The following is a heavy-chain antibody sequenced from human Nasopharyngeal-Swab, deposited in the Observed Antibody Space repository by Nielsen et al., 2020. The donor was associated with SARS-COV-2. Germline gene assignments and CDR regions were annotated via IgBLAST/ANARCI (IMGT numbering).Heavy chain of an antibody. J-gene: IGHJ6*03. Sequence: GGSLRLSCAASGFSFSEYYMSWIRQAPGKGLEWISDISSSGSITHYADSMKGRFTISRDNAKKSLYLQMNSLRAEDTAVYYCARARDYGDYGLHYYYYMDVWGKGTTVTVSS. V-gene: IGHV3-11*04. D-gene: IGHD4-17*01. CDR1: GFSFSEYY. CDR3: ARARDYGDYGLHYYYYMDV. CDR2: ISSSGSIT.